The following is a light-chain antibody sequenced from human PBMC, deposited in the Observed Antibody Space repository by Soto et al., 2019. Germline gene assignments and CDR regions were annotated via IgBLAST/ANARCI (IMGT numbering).Light chain of an antibody. Sequence: DIRMTQSPSTLSASVGDRVTITFRASETISYCLAWLQLKPGKAPKVLIYNASTLGSGVPSRFRGSGSGKEFTLSFDSLQPDDFAPDNCQYYNSYPLTFGVGTKVEIK. J-gene: IGKJ4*01. V-gene: IGKV1-5*03. CDR2: NAS. CDR3: QYYNSYPLT. CDR1: ETISYC.